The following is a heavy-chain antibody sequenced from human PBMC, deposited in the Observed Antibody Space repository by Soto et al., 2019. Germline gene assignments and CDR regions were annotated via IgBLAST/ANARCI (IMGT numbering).Heavy chain of an antibody. CDR1: GFTFGDYA. CDR3: TRLRYFDWLLSNYYYYMDV. V-gene: IGHV3-49*03. Sequence: GGSLRLSCTASGFTFGDYAMSWFRQAPGKGLEWVGFIRSKAYGGTTEYAASVKGRFTISREDSKSIAYLQMNSLKTEDTAVYYCTRLRYFDWLLSNYYYYMDVWGKGTTVTVSS. J-gene: IGHJ6*03. CDR2: IRSKAYGGTT. D-gene: IGHD3-9*01.